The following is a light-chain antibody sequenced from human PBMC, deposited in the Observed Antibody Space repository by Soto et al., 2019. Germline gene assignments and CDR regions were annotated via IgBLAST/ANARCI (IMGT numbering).Light chain of an antibody. J-gene: IGKJ1*01. V-gene: IGKV3-20*01. Sequence: EIVLTQSPGNLSLSPGERATLSCRASQSVSSSYLAWYQQKPGQAPRLLIYGASSRATGIPDRFSGSGSGTDFTLTISSLEPEDFAVYYCQQYGSSPRAFGQGTKVEIK. CDR2: GAS. CDR3: QQYGSSPRA. CDR1: QSVSSSY.